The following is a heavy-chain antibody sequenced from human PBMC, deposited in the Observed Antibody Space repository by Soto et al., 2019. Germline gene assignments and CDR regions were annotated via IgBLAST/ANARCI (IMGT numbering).Heavy chain of an antibody. Sequence: GASVKVSCKASGDTFTGYYMHWVRQAPGQGPEWMGWINPNSGGTNYVQKFQGRVTMTRDTSISTAYMELSRLRSDDTAVYYCARGIAVAGTSVESYFDYWGQGTLVTVSS. V-gene: IGHV1-2*02. CDR1: GDTFTGYY. CDR3: ARGIAVAGTSVESYFDY. D-gene: IGHD6-19*01. J-gene: IGHJ4*02. CDR2: INPNSGGT.